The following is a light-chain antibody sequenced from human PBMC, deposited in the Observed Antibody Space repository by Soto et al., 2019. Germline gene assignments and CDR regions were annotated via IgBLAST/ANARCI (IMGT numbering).Light chain of an antibody. V-gene: IGKV3-20*01. Sequence: EIVLTQSPGTLSLSPGERATLSCRASQSVSNRYLAWYQQKPSQAPRLLIYDSSSRATGIPDRFSGSGSGTDFTLTISRLEPEDFAVYFCQQYASSRTFGQGTKVDIK. J-gene: IGKJ1*01. CDR3: QQYASSRT. CDR2: DSS. CDR1: QSVSNRY.